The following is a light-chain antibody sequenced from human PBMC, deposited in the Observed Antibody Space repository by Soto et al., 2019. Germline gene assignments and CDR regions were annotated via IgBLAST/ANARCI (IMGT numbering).Light chain of an antibody. CDR2: DVS. V-gene: IGKV1-5*01. Sequence: DIQMTQSPSTLSASVGDRVTITCRASQSISSWLAWYQQKPGKAPKLLIYDVSSLESGVPSRFSGSGSGTEFTLTISSLQPDDFATYYCQQYSSYSPLTFGGGTKVDIK. J-gene: IGKJ4*01. CDR1: QSISSW. CDR3: QQYSSYSPLT.